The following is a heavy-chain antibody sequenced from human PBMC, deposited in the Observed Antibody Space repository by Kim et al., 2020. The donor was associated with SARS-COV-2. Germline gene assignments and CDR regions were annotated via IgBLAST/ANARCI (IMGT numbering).Heavy chain of an antibody. CDR1: GFTFSNAW. V-gene: IGHV3-15*01. Sequence: GGSLRLSCAASGFTFSNAWMSWVRQAPGKGLEWVGRIKSKTDGGTTDYAAPEKGRFTISRDDSKNTLYLQMNSLKTEDTAVYYCTTDSGSYYDSSGYYFPDAFDIWGQGTMVTVSS. CDR3: TTDSGSYYDSSGYYFPDAFDI. CDR2: IKSKTDGGTT. J-gene: IGHJ3*02. D-gene: IGHD3-22*01.